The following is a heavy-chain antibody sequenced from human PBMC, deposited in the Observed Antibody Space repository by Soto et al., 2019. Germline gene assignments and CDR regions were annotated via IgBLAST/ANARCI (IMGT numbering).Heavy chain of an antibody. Sequence: PGGSLRLSCAASGFTFSSYAMHWVRQAPGKGLEWVAVISYDGSNKYYADSVKGRFTISGDNYKNTLYLQMNSLRAEDTAVYYCARDVERVRGYSYGLLTHSSYNGMDVWGQGTTVTVSS. V-gene: IGHV3-30-3*01. J-gene: IGHJ6*02. CDR2: ISYDGSNK. CDR1: GFTFSSYA. D-gene: IGHD5-18*01. CDR3: ARDVERVRGYSYGLLTHSSYNGMDV.